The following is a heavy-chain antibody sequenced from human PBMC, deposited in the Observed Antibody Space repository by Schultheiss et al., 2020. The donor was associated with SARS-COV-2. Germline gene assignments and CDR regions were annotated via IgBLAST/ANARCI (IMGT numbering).Heavy chain of an antibody. CDR3: ARYAPKLRFLATYYYYGMDV. D-gene: IGHD3-3*01. CDR1: GYTFTGYY. V-gene: IGHV1-2*04. J-gene: IGHJ6*02. CDR2: INPNSGGT. Sequence: ASVKVSCKASGYTFTGYYLHWVRQAPGQGLEWMGWINPNSGGTNYAQNFQGWVTMTRDTSISTAYMELSRLRPDDTAVYFCARYAPKLRFLATYYYYGMDVWGQGTTVTVSS.